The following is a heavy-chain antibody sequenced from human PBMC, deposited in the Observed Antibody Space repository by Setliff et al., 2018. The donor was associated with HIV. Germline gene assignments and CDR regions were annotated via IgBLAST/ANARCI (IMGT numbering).Heavy chain of an antibody. CDR1: GDSISSRAHY. Sequence: PSETLSLTCTVSGDSISSRAHYWNWIRQLPGKGLEWIGYIYYSGSTNYNPSLKSRVTISVDTSKNQFSLKLSSVTAADTAVYYCARVGGSYSDYYYYYYMDVWGKGTTVTVSS. CDR2: IYYSGST. CDR3: ARVGGSYSDYYYYYYMDV. V-gene: IGHV4-61*08. D-gene: IGHD1-26*01. J-gene: IGHJ6*03.